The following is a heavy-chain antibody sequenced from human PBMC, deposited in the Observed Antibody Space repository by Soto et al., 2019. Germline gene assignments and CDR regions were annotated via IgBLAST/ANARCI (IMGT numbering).Heavy chain of an antibody. CDR1: GGSISSGGYY. J-gene: IGHJ6*02. CDR2: IYYSGST. V-gene: IGHV4-31*03. D-gene: IGHD3-10*01. Sequence: SETLSLTCTVSGGSISSGGYYWSWIRQHPGKGLEWIGYIYYSGSTYYNPSLKSRVTISVDTSKNQFSLRAEDTAVYYCARDEPAYGSGSYYNEDGYYYYYGMDVWGQGTTVTVSS. CDR3: ARDEPAYGSGSYYNEDGYYYYYGMDV.